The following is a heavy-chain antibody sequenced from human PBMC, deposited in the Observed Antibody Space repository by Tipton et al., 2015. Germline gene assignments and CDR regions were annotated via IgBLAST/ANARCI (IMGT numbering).Heavy chain of an antibody. CDR1: GGSISSYF. V-gene: IGHV4-59*12. CDR3: ARRSLVGNWGLDS. CDR2: IFHSADT. J-gene: IGHJ4*02. Sequence: TLSLTCTVSGGSISSYFWSWIRQPPNKGLEWIGQIFHSADTNYSPSLRGRVTMSVDTSKGHFSLRLTSVTAADTAIYYCARRSLVGNWGLDSWGQGVLVTVSS. D-gene: IGHD7-27*01.